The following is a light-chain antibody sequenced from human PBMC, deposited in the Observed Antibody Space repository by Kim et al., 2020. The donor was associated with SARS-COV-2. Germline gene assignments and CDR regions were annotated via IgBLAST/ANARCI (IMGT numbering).Light chain of an antibody. CDR2: TTN. Sequence: GQRVTIACSGSSTNIGSNAVYWYRQFPGTAPTLLIFTTNQRPSGVPDRFSGSKSGTSASLAISGLQSDDEADYYCASWDDSLNGRVFGGGTQLTVL. CDR1: STNIGSNA. J-gene: IGLJ2*01. V-gene: IGLV1-44*01. CDR3: ASWDDSLNGRV.